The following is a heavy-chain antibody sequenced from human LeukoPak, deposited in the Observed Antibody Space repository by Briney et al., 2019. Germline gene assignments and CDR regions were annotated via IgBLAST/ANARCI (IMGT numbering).Heavy chain of an antibody. D-gene: IGHD3-9*01. CDR1: GYTFTIYY. CDR3: ARDYDILTGYGPSYYYYMDV. CDR2: INPSGGST. V-gene: IGHV1-46*01. Sequence: ASVKVSCKASGYTFTIYYMHWVRQAPGQGLEWMGIINPSGGSTSYAQKFQGRVTMTRDMSTSTVYMELSSLRSEDTAVYYCARDYDILTGYGPSYYYYMDVWGKGTTVTVSS. J-gene: IGHJ6*03.